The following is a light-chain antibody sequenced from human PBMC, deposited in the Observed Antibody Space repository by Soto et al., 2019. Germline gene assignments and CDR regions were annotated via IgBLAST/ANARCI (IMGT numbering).Light chain of an antibody. Sequence: EIVLTQSPGTLSLSPGERVTLSCRASQSVSSGYLAWYQQKPGQTPRLLIYGASSRATGIPDRFSGSGSGTDFILTSSRLEPEDFAVYYCQQYGSSITFGQGTRLEIK. CDR1: QSVSSGY. J-gene: IGKJ5*01. V-gene: IGKV3-20*01. CDR2: GAS. CDR3: QQYGSSIT.